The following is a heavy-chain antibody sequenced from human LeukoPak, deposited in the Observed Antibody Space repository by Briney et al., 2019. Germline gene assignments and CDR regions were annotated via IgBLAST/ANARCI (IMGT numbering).Heavy chain of an antibody. CDR2: INPSGGST. CDR1: GYTFTSYY. Sequence: GASVKVSCKASGYTFTSYYMHWVRQAPGQGLEWMGIINPSGGSTSYAQKFQGRVTMTRDTSTSTVYMELSSLRSEDTAVYYCAGQTESGVDAFGIWGQGTMVTVSS. J-gene: IGHJ3*02. CDR3: AGQTESGVDAFGI. D-gene: IGHD5-12*01. V-gene: IGHV1-46*01.